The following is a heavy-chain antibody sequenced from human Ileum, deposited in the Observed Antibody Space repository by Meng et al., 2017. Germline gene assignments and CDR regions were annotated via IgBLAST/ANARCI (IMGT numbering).Heavy chain of an antibody. Sequence: CDISGDSASSNSPTWNWIRQSPSRGLEWLRRTYYRSRWYNEYAISVKSRLNINPDTSENQYSLRLDFVIPEDTDVYYCARQTASWSYFDYWGQGTLVTVSS. J-gene: IGHJ4*02. CDR3: ARQTASWSYFDY. CDR1: GDSASSNSPT. V-gene: IGHV6-1*01. CDR2: TYYRSRWYN. D-gene: IGHD2-21*02.